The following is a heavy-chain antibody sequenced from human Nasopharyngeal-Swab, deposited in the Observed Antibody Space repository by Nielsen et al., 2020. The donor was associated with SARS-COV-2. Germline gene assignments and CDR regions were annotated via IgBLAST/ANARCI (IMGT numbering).Heavy chain of an antibody. V-gene: IGHV7-4-1*02. CDR3: ARRSRGDDY. Sequence: ASVKVSCKASGYILTGYTMTWVRQAPGQGLELMGWINTNTGHPTYAQGFTGRFVFSLDTSVSTTHLQINTLKAADTAVYYCARRSRGDDYWGQGTLVTVSS. CDR1: GYILTGYT. J-gene: IGHJ4*02. CDR2: INTNTGHP.